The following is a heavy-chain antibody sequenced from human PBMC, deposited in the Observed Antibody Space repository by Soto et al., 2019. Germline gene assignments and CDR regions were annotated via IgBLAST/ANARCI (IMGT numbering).Heavy chain of an antibody. D-gene: IGHD3-3*01. CDR2: INPSGGST. Sequence: QVQLVQSGAEVKKPGASVKVSCKASGYTFTSYYMHWVRQAPGQGLEWMGIINPSGGSTSYAKKLQGRVTMTRDTSTSTVYMELSSLRSEDTAVYYCARGVTIFGVVINRWFDPWGQGTLVTVSS. CDR3: ARGVTIFGVVINRWFDP. CDR1: GYTFTSYY. J-gene: IGHJ5*02. V-gene: IGHV1-46*01.